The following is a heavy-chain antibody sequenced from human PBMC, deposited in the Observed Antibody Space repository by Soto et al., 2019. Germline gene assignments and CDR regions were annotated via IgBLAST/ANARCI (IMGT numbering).Heavy chain of an antibody. CDR3: ASLGDSTVVSTQYYYGMDV. J-gene: IGHJ6*02. CDR1: GYSFTSYW. V-gene: IGHV5-10-1*01. CDR2: IDPSDSYT. Sequence: PGESLKISCKGSGYSFTSYWISWVRQMPGKGLEWMGRIDPSDSYTNYSPSFQGHATISADKSISTAYLQWGSLKASDTAMYYCASLGDSTVVSTQYYYGMDVWGQGTTVTVSS. D-gene: IGHD4-17*01.